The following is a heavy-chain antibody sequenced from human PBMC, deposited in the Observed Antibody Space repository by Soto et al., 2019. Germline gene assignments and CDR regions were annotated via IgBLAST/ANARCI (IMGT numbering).Heavy chain of an antibody. CDR1: GFTFTSSA. J-gene: IGHJ6*02. D-gene: IGHD2-2*01. Sequence: SVKVSCKASGFTFTSSAVQWVRQARGQRLEWIGWIVVGSGNTNYAQRFQERVTITRDMSTSTAYMELSSLRSEDTAVYYCAADSRYCSSTSCYYYYGMDVWGQGTTVTVSS. CDR3: AADSRYCSSTSCYYYYGMDV. V-gene: IGHV1-58*01. CDR2: IVVGSGNT.